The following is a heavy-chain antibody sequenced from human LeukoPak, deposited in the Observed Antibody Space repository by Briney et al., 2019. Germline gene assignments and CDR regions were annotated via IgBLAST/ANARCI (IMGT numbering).Heavy chain of an antibody. D-gene: IGHD2-21*02. CDR1: GFTFSSYA. CDR2: ISGSGGST. V-gene: IGHV3-23*01. Sequence: GGSLRLSCAASGFTFSSYAMSWVRQAPGKGLEWVSAISGSGGSTYYADSVKGRFTISRDNSKNTLYLQMNSLRAEDTAVYYCAKDPPKMVVTASMAFDIWGQGTMVTVSS. CDR3: AKDPPKMVVTASMAFDI. J-gene: IGHJ3*02.